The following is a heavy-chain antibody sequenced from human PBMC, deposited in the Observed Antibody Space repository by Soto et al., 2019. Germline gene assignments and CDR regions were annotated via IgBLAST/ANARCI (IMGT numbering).Heavy chain of an antibody. D-gene: IGHD3-22*01. CDR1: GFTFSDHY. V-gene: IGHV3-72*01. Sequence: PGGSLRLSCAASGFTFSDHYMDWVRQAPGKGLEWVGRSRNKPNSYTTEYAASVKGRFTISRDDSKNLLYVHMSSLKTEDTAVYYCARTYYDSSDYTLRDVDYWG. J-gene: IGHJ4*01. CDR3: ARTYYDSSDYTLRDVDY. CDR2: SRNKPNSYTT.